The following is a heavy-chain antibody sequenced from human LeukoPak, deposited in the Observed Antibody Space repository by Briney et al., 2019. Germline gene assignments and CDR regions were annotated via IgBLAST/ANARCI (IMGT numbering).Heavy chain of an antibody. CDR1: GGSISSSSYY. J-gene: IGHJ4*02. D-gene: IGHD3-16*01. CDR2: IYYSGST. CDR3: ARHSRGWGIDY. V-gene: IGHV4-39*01. Sequence: SETLSLTCTVSGGSISSSSYYWGWIRQPPGKGLEWIGSIYYSGSTYYNPSLKSRVTISVDTSKNQFSLKLSSVTAADTAVYYCARHSRGWGIDYWGQGTLVTVSS.